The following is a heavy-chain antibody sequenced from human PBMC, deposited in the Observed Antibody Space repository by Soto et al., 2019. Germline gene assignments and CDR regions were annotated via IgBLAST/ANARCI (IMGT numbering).Heavy chain of an antibody. J-gene: IGHJ4*02. Sequence: ADTLSLNCCVSGGSSSGSYWSWIRQSPGKGLEWLGYVYYTGSTNYSPSLRSRVSISVDTSKNEFSLRLSSVTAADTAVYFCARSVAVPGAPIDYWGQGTQVTVSS. CDR2: VYYTGST. CDR3: ARSVAVPGAPIDY. V-gene: IGHV4-59*01. CDR1: GGSSSGSY. D-gene: IGHD6-19*01.